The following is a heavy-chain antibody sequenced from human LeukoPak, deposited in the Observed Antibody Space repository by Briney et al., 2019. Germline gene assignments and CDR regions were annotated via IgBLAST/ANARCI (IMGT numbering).Heavy chain of an antibody. J-gene: IGHJ4*02. CDR2: IYNSGSA. CDR1: GGSVSSDSHY. D-gene: IGHD3-10*01. CDR3: ARGRGL. V-gene: IGHV4-61*01. Sequence: PSETLSLTCGVSGGSVSSDSHYWSWIRQPPGKGLEWIGWIYNSGSANYNPSLKSRVTISVDTSKNQFSLKLSSVTAADTAVYYCARGRGLWGQGTLVTVSS.